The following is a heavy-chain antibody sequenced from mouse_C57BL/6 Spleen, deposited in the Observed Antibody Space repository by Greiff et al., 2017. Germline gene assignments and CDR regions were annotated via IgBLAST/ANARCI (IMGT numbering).Heavy chain of an antibody. D-gene: IGHD1-1*01. J-gene: IGHJ2*01. Sequence: VQLQQPGAELVKPGASVKLSCKASGYTFTSYWMQWIGEIDPSDSYTNYNQKFNGKATLTVDTSSSTAYMQLSSLTSEDSAVYYCARSRLLITTVVEDYWGQGTTLTVSS. CDR2: IDPSDSYT. V-gene: IGHV1-50*01. CDR1: GYTFTSYW. CDR3: ARSRLLITTVVEDY.